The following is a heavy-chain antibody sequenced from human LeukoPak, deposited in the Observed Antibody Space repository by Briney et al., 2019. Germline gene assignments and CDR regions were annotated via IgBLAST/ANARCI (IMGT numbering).Heavy chain of an antibody. V-gene: IGHV1-2*02. CDR2: INPNSGGT. CDR1: GYTFAYYG. J-gene: IGHJ5*02. CDR3: ARDGGGGDLIWFGELLYSDNWFDP. D-gene: IGHD3-10*01. Sequence: AASVKVSCKTSGYTFAYYGISWVRQVPGQGLEWMGWINPNSGGTNNAQKFQGRVTMTRDTSISTAYMELSRLRSDDTAVYYCARDGGGGDLIWFGELLYSDNWFDPWGQGTLVTVSS.